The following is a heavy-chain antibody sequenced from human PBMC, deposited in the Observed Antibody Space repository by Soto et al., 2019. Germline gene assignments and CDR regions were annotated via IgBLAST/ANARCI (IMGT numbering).Heavy chain of an antibody. J-gene: IGHJ3*02. CDR3: AKDPFPFYYGSGGDAFDI. V-gene: IGHV3-23*01. CDR2: ISGSGGST. D-gene: IGHD3-10*01. CDR1: GFTFSSYA. Sequence: EVQLLESGGGLVQPGGSLRLSCAASGFTFSSYAMSWVRQAPGKGLEWVSAISGSGGSTYYADSVKGRFTISRDNSKNTLYLQMNSLRAEDTAVYYCAKDPFPFYYGSGGDAFDIWGQGTMVTVSS.